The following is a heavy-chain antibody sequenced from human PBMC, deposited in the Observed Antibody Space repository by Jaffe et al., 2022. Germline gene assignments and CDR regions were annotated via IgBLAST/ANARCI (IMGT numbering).Heavy chain of an antibody. J-gene: IGHJ2*01. V-gene: IGHV3-53*02. D-gene: IGHD4-17*01. CDR3: ARGNDYRDLQYFDL. CDR2: IYSGGNT. CDR1: GFTVSSNY. Sequence: EVQLVETGGGLIQPGGSLRLSCAVSGFTVSSNYMNWVRQAPGKGLEWVSTIYSGGNTYYADSVKGRFTISRDNSKNMLYLQMNSLTAEDTAVYYCARGNDYRDLQYFDLWGRGTLVTVSS.